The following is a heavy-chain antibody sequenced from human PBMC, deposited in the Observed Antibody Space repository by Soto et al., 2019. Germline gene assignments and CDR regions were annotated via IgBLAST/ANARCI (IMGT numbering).Heavy chain of an antibody. V-gene: IGHV3-21*01. Sequence: PGGSLRLSWAASGFTFSSYSMNWVRQPPGKGLEWVSSISSSSSYKYYADSVKGRFTISRDNANNSLYLQMNSLTAEDTSVYYCARGATMAAAGFDYWGQGTLVTVSS. CDR2: ISSSSSYK. D-gene: IGHD6-13*01. CDR3: ARGATMAAAGFDY. J-gene: IGHJ4*02. CDR1: GFTFSSYS.